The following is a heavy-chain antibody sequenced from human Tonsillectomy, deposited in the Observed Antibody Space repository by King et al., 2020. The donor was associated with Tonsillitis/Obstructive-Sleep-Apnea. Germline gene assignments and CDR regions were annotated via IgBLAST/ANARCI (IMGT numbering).Heavy chain of an antibody. CDR2: ISSSSSYT. CDR3: ASAPSMGDAFDI. D-gene: IGHD2/OR15-2a*01. J-gene: IGHJ3*02. Sequence: VQLVESGGGLVKSGGSLRLSCAASGFTFSDYYMSWIRQAPGKGLEWVSYISSSSSYTNYADSVKGRFTISRDNAKNSLYLQMNSLRAEDTAVYYCASAPSMGDAFDIWGQGTMVTVSS. V-gene: IGHV3-11*05. CDR1: GFTFSDYY.